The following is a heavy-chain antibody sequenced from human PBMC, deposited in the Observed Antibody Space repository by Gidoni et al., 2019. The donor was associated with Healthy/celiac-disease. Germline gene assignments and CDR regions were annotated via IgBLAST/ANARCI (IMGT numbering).Heavy chain of an antibody. J-gene: IGHJ4*02. CDR2: IRYDGSNK. Sequence: QVQLVESGEGVVQPGGSLRLSCAASGFPFSSYGMHWVRQAPGKGLEWVAFIRYDGSNKYYADSVKGRFTISRDNSKNTLYLQMNSLRAEDTAVYYCAKDRGRGIVVVTTNFDYWGQGTLVTVSS. D-gene: IGHD3-22*01. V-gene: IGHV3-30*02. CDR1: GFPFSSYG. CDR3: AKDRGRGIVVVTTNFDY.